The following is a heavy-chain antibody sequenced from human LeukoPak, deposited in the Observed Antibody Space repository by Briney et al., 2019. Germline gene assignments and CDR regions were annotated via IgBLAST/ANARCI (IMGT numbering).Heavy chain of an antibody. CDR3: ARGSDVLRFLEWLLSIDY. J-gene: IGHJ4*02. CDR2: INAGNGNT. D-gene: IGHD3-3*01. Sequence: ASVKVSCKASGYPFIGYVLHWVGQAPGQRFVGMGWINAGNGNTKYSQKFQGRVTITRDTSASTAYMELSSLRSEDTAVYYCARGSDVLRFLEWLLSIDYWGQGTLVTVSS. CDR1: GYPFIGYV. V-gene: IGHV1-3*01.